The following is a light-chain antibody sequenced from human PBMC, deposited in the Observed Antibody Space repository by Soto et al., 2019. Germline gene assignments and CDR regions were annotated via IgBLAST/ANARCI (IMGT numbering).Light chain of an antibody. CDR3: QDYNSWT. CDR1: QSISTW. V-gene: IGKV1-5*03. J-gene: IGKJ1*01. Sequence: DIQMTQSPSTLSASVGDRVTILCRSSQSISTWLSWYQQKPGKAAKVLIYKASNLQSGVSSRFSGSGSGTEFTLTISSLQPDDFATYYCQDYNSWTFGQGTTVDLK. CDR2: KAS.